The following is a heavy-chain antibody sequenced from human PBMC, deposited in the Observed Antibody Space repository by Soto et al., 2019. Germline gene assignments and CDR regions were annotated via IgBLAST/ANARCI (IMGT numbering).Heavy chain of an antibody. Sequence: SETLSLTCTVSGGSISSSSYYWGWIRQPPGKGLEWIGSIYYSGSTYYNPSLKSRVTISVDTSKNQFSLKLSSVTAADTAVYYCARSREFDYWSQGTLVTVSS. CDR3: ARSREFDY. V-gene: IGHV4-39*01. J-gene: IGHJ4*02. CDR1: GGSISSSSYY. CDR2: IYYSGST.